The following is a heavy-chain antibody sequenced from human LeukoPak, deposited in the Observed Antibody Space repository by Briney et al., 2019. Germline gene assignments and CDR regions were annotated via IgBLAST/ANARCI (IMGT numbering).Heavy chain of an antibody. V-gene: IGHV1-46*02. D-gene: IGHD4-17*01. CDR1: GYTFNSYY. J-gene: IGHJ4*02. Sequence: ASVKVSFKASGYTFNSYYMHWVRQAPGQGLEWMGIINPSGGSASYAQKFQGRVTMTRDTSTSTVYMELSSLRSEDTAVYYCARESYGEEDNWGQGTLVTVSS. CDR3: ARESYGEEDN. CDR2: INPSGGSA.